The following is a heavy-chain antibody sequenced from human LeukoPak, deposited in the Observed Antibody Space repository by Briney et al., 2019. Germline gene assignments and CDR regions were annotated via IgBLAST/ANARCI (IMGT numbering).Heavy chain of an antibody. CDR3: ARGSTSSNWFAP. V-gene: IGHV1-69*13. CDR2: IIPIFGTA. J-gene: IGHJ5*02. D-gene: IGHD2-2*01. Sequence: SVKVSCKASGGTFSSYAISWVRQAPGQGLEWMGGIIPIFGTANYAQKFQGRVTITADESTSTAYMELSSLRSEDTVVYYCARGSTSSNWFAPWGQGTLVTVSS. CDR1: GGTFSSYA.